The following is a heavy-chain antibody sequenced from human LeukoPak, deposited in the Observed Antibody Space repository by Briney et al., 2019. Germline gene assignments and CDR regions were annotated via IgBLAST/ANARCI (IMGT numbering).Heavy chain of an antibody. CDR2: ISAYNGNT. CDR3: ARDRTVSIPDYYYYMDV. CDR1: GYTFTSYG. Sequence: GASVKVSCKASGYTFTSYGISWVRQAPGQGLEWMGWISAYNGNTNYAQKLQGRVTMTTDTSTSTAYMGLRSLRSDDTAVYYCARDRTVSIPDYYYYMDVWGKGTTVTVSS. J-gene: IGHJ6*03. D-gene: IGHD4-17*01. V-gene: IGHV1-18*01.